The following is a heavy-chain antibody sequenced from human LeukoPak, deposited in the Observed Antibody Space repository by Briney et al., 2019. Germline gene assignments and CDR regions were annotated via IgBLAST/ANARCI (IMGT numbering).Heavy chain of an antibody. Sequence: PGESLKISCKGSGYSFTSYWIGWVRQMPGKGLEWMGIIYPGDSDTRYSPSFQGQVTISADKSISTAYLQWSSLKASDTAMYYCARHSKGCSSTSCHFDYWGQGTLVTVSP. D-gene: IGHD2-2*01. V-gene: IGHV5-51*01. J-gene: IGHJ4*02. CDR3: ARHSKGCSSTSCHFDY. CDR1: GYSFTSYW. CDR2: IYPGDSDT.